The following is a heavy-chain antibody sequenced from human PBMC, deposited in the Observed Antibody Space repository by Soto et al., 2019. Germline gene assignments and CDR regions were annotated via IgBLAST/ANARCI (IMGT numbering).Heavy chain of an antibody. CDR1: GGSISSYY. Sequence: SETLSLTCTVSGGSISSYYWSWIRQPPGKGLEWIGYIYYSGSTNYNPSLKSRVTISVDTSKNQFSLKLSSVTAADTAVYYCARALRLGKNDAFDIWGQGTMVTVSS. D-gene: IGHD7-27*01. J-gene: IGHJ3*02. CDR2: IYYSGST. V-gene: IGHV4-59*01. CDR3: ARALRLGKNDAFDI.